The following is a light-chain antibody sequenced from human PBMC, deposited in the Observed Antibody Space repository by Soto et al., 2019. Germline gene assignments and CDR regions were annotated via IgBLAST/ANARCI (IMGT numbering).Light chain of an antibody. Sequence: EIVLTQSPGTLSLSPGERATLSCRASQSVSSSYLAWYQQKPGQAPRPLIYGASSRAIGIPDRFSGSGSGTDFTLTISRLETEDVAVYYCQQYGSSPWTFGQGTKVEIK. CDR3: QQYGSSPWT. CDR1: QSVSSSY. CDR2: GAS. V-gene: IGKV3-20*01. J-gene: IGKJ1*01.